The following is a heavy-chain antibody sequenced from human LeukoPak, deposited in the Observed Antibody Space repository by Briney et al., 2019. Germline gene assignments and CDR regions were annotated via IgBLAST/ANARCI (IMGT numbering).Heavy chain of an antibody. J-gene: IGHJ4*02. D-gene: IGHD2-2*01. CDR2: ISGSGGST. CDR1: GFTFSSYA. Sequence: GGSLRLSCAASGFTFSSYAMSWVRQAPGKGLEWVSAISGSGGSTYYADSVKGRFTISRDNSKNMLFLQMNSLRAEDTAVYYCAKEGEIVPVPVAFDYWGQGTLVTVSS. CDR3: AKEGEIVPVPVAFDY. V-gene: IGHV3-23*01.